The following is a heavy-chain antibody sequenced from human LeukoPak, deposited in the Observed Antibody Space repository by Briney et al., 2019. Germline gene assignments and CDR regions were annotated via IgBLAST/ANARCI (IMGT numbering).Heavy chain of an antibody. Sequence: GGSLRLSCAASKFIFSKYWMSWFRQAPGKGLEWVADIKEDGSEKYYVDSVKGRFTISRQNAKSSLFLQMNSLRAEDTAVYYCARHRSGGSQDDAFDIWGQGTMVTVSS. D-gene: IGHD2-15*01. CDR3: ARHRSGGSQDDAFDI. CDR2: IKEDGSEK. J-gene: IGHJ3*02. CDR1: KFIFSKYW. V-gene: IGHV3-7*01.